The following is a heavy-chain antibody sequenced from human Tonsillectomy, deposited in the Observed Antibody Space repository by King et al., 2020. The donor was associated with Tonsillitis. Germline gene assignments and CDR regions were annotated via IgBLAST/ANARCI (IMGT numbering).Heavy chain of an antibody. CDR3: AKMGAPPPLDNWFDP. V-gene: IGHV3-11*05. D-gene: IGHD3-16*01. CDR1: GFTFSDYY. CDR2: ISGGSSYT. Sequence: VQLVESGGGLVKAGGSLRLSCAASGFTFSDYYMTWIRQAPGKGLEWLSYISGGSSYTKYADSVKGRFTISRDNAKNSLYLQMNSLRVDDTAVYYCAKMGAPPPLDNWFDPWGQGTLVTVSS. J-gene: IGHJ5*02.